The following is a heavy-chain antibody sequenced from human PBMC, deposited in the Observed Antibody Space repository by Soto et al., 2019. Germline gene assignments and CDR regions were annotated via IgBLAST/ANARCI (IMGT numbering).Heavy chain of an antibody. CDR3: ARGQAFWTGYYRMPYYFDY. D-gene: IGHD3-3*01. Sequence: SETLSLTCTVSGGSVSSGSYYWSWIRQPPGKGLEYIGYLYYSGSTNYNPSLKSRVTISVDTPKNQFSLKLTSVTAADTAIYYCARGQAFWTGYYRMPYYFDYWGQGTLVTV. CDR2: LYYSGST. CDR1: GGSVSSGSYY. V-gene: IGHV4-61*01. J-gene: IGHJ4*02.